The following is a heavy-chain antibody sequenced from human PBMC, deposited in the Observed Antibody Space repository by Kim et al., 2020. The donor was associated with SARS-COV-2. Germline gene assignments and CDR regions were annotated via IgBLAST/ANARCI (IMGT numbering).Heavy chain of an antibody. CDR3: ARDPPGGGAGFDP. D-gene: IGHD3-10*01. J-gene: IGHJ5*02. V-gene: IGHV4-39*07. Sequence: YAPSHKSRVTISVDAAKNQFSLEVSSVSAADTAVYYCARDPPGGGAGFDPWGQGTLVTVSS.